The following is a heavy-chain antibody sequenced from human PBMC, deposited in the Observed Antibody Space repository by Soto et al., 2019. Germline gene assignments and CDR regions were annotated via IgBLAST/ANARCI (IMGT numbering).Heavy chain of an antibody. V-gene: IGHV1-69*06. Sequence: ASVKVSCKASGGTFSSYAISWVRQAPGQGLEWMGGIIPIFGTANYAQKFQGRVTITADKSTSTAYMELSSLRSEDTAVYYCARDPSDYGGNSIHAFDIWGQGTMVTV. D-gene: IGHD4-17*01. CDR3: ARDPSDYGGNSIHAFDI. CDR2: IIPIFGTA. CDR1: GGTFSSYA. J-gene: IGHJ3*02.